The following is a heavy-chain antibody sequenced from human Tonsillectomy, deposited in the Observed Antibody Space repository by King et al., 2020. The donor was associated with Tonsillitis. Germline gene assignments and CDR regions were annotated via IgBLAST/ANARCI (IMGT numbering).Heavy chain of an antibody. CDR2: ISGGGGST. CDR1: AFTFSSYA. Sequence: VQLVESGGGLVQPGGSLRLSCAASAFTFSSYAMSWVRQAPGNGLEWVSAISGGGGSTYYADSVKGRFTISRDNSKNTLFLQMNSLRAEDTAVYYCAKNGGIAGRRRGRGGAFDIWGQGTMVTVSS. V-gene: IGHV3-23*04. D-gene: IGHD6-6*01. J-gene: IGHJ3*02. CDR3: AKNGGIAGRRRGRGGAFDI.